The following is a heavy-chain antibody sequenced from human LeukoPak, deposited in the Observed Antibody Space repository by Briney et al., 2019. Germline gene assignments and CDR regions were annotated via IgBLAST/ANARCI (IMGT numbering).Heavy chain of an antibody. CDR1: GYTFTNYY. V-gene: IGHV1-46*01. J-gene: IGHJ4*02. D-gene: IGHD4-23*01. CDR3: ARDLIRWSGLDY. Sequence: ASVKVSCKASGYTFTNYYMHWVRQAPGQGLEWMGIINTSGGSTTSAQKFQGRVTMTRHTSTSTVYMELSSLRSEDTAVHYCARDLIRWSGLDYWGQGTLVTVSS. CDR2: INTSGGST.